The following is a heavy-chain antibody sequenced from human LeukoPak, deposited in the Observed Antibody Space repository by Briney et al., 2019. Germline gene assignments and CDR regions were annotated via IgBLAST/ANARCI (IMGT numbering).Heavy chain of an antibody. D-gene: IGHD3-22*01. Sequence: AGSLRLSCAASGVTVSSNYMSWVRQPPGKGLERVSVIYSGGSTYYADSVKGRFTISRDNSKNTLYLQLNRLSAEDTAVYYCARDRRLYDSSGYYFDYWGQGTLVTVSS. CDR1: GVTVSSNY. CDR3: ARDRRLYDSSGYYFDY. V-gene: IGHV3-53*01. J-gene: IGHJ4*02. CDR2: IYSGGST.